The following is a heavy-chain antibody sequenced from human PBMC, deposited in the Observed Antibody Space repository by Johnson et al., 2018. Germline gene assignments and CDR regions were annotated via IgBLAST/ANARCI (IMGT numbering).Heavy chain of an antibody. D-gene: IGHD2-15*01. J-gene: IGHJ4*02. CDR3: AKGYGVAYAFDY. CDR1: GGTFTNYN. V-gene: IGHV1-69*04. Sequence: QVQLVQSGAEAKKPGSSVKVSCKASGGTFTNYNIAWVRQAPGQGLEWLGRIIPILNIANYAQKFQGRVTITADKSTSTAYMELNSLRYEDTAVHYCAKGYGVAYAFDYWGQGTLVTVSS. CDR2: IIPILNIA.